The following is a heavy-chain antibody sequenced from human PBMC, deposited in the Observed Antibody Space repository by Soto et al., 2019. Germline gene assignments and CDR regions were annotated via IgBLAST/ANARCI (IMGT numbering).Heavy chain of an antibody. J-gene: IGHJ4*02. CDR2: IDWDDDK. CDR3: ARRLSGYFDY. V-gene: IGHV2-70*11. D-gene: IGHD3-3*01. CDR1: GFSLSTSGMC. Sequence: TGPTLMNHKQTLTQTCTFWGFSLSTSGMCVSWIRQPPGKALEWLARIDWDDDKYYSTSLKTRLTISKDTSKNQVVLIMTNMDPVDTATYYCARRLSGYFDYWGQGTLVTVSS.